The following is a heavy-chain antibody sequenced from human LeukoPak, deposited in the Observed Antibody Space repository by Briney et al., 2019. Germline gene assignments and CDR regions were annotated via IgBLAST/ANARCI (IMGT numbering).Heavy chain of an antibody. J-gene: IGHJ4*02. CDR1: RFTFTSST. D-gene: IGHD5-24*01. Sequence: GGSLRLSCAASRFTFTSSTMHWVRQAPGKGLEWVSSISSSSSYIYYADSVKGRFTISRDNAKNSLYLQMNSLRAEDTAVYYCARDHRDGYNSHFDYWGQGTLVTVSS. V-gene: IGHV3-21*01. CDR3: ARDHRDGYNSHFDY. CDR2: ISSSSSYI.